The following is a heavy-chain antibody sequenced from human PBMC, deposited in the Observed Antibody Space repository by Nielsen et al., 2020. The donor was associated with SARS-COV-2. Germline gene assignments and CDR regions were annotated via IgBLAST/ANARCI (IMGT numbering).Heavy chain of an antibody. CDR1: GGSFRGYY. CDR3: ARGFVAGENY. Sequence: SETLSLTCAVYGGSFRGYYWSWIRQPPGKGLEWIGEINHSGSTNYNPSLKSGVTISVDTSKNQFSLKLSSVTAADTAVYYCARGFVAGENYWGQGTLVTVSS. V-gene: IGHV4-34*01. D-gene: IGHD2-21*01. J-gene: IGHJ4*02. CDR2: INHSGST.